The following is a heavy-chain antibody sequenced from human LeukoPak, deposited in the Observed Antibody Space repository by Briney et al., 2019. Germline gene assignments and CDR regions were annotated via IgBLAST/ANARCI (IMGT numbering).Heavy chain of an antibody. CDR2: IYYSGST. J-gene: IGHJ1*01. CDR1: GDSMSSHY. CDR3: ATTVVTLKYFQH. V-gene: IGHV4-59*11. D-gene: IGHD4-23*01. Sequence: SETLSLTCTVSGDSMSSHYWSWIRQPPGKGLEWIGYIYYSGSTNYNPSLKSRVTISVDTSKNQFSLKLSSVTAADTAVYYRATTVVTLKYFQHWGQGTLVTVSS.